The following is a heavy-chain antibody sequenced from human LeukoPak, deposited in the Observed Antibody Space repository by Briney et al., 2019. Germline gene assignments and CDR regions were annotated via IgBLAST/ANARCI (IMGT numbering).Heavy chain of an antibody. CDR3: ARVVIVVVPAAMSYYYYYYMDV. Sequence: PSETLSLTCAVYGGSFSGYYWRWIRQPPGKGLEWIGEINHSGSTNYNPSLKSRVTISVDPSKNQFSLKLSSVTAADTAVYYCARVVIVVVPAAMSYYYYYYMDVWGKGTTVTVSS. V-gene: IGHV4-34*01. J-gene: IGHJ6*03. CDR2: INHSGST. CDR1: GGSFSGYY. D-gene: IGHD2-2*01.